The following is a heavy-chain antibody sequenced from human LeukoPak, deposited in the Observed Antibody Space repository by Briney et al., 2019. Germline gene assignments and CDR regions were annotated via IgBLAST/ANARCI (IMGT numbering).Heavy chain of an antibody. V-gene: IGHV3-23*01. J-gene: IGHJ4*02. CDR1: GFTFSSYT. D-gene: IGHD7-27*01. CDR2: ITTSDGNT. CDR3: AKDGGLWVSAHWGDS. Sequence: GGSLRLSCAASGFTFSSYTMSWVRQAAGKGLEWVSTITTSDGNTYYADSVKGRFTVSRDNSKNTLFLQMNSLRAEDTAVYYCAKDGGLWVSAHWGDSWGRGTLVTVSS.